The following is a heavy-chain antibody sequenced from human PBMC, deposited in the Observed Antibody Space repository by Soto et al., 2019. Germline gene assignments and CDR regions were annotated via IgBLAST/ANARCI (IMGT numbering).Heavy chain of an antibody. J-gene: IGHJ4*02. Sequence: VQLLESGGGLVQPGGSLRLSCAASGFTFRDYAMNWVRQAPGKRLEWVSDISGSGDSARYADSVRGRFTISRDNSRNTLYLQMNSLRVDDTAVYYCGKETRGSGWSVCNYWGQGTLVTVSS. D-gene: IGHD6-19*01. CDR3: GKETRGSGWSVCNY. CDR1: GFTFRDYA. CDR2: ISGSGDSA. V-gene: IGHV3-23*01.